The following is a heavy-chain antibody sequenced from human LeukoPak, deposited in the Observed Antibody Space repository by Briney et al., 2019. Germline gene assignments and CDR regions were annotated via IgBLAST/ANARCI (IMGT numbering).Heavy chain of an antibody. V-gene: IGHV1-8*01. D-gene: IGHD4-17*01. J-gene: IGHJ4*02. CDR2: MNPRSGNT. CDR3: ARASRTYYGDYLYYFDS. CDR1: GYTFTSYD. Sequence: ASVKVSCKASGYTFTSYDINWVRQATGQGLEWIGWMNPRSGNTGYAQNFQGRVTMTRNTSITTSYMELSSLRSEDTAVYYCARASRTYYGDYLYYFDSWGQGTQVTVSS.